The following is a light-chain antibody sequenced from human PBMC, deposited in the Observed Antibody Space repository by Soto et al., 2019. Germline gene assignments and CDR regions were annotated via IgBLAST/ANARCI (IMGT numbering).Light chain of an antibody. CDR3: GAWDNSLIAVV. J-gene: IGLJ2*01. V-gene: IGLV1-51*01. CDR2: DNN. CDR1: SSNIGNNY. Sequence: QSVLTQPPSVSAAPGQKVTISCSGGSSNIGNNYVSWYQQLPGTAPKLLIYDNNKRPSGIPDRFSGSKSGTSATLGISGLQTVDEADYYCGAWDNSLIAVVFGGGTKLTVL.